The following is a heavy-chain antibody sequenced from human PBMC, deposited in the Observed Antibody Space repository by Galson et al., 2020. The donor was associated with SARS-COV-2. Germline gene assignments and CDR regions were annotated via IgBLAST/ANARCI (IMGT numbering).Heavy chain of an antibody. V-gene: IGHV6-1*01. Sequence: SQTLSLTCAISGDSVSSNSAAWAWIRQSPSRGLEWLGRTYYRSKWYNDYAVSVKSRITINPDTSKNQFSLQLDSVTPEDTALYHCARMTTVSHFFDSWGQGTLVTVSS. CDR2: TYYRSKWYN. CDR3: ARMTTVSHFFDS. CDR1: GDSVSSNSAA. D-gene: IGHD4-4*01. J-gene: IGHJ4*02.